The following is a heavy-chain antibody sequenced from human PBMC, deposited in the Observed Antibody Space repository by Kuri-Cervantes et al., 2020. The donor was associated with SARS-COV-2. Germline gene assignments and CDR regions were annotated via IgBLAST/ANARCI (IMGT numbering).Heavy chain of an antibody. CDR3: ARDGGGHYYDSSGYYHYYYYGMDV. Sequence: SETLSLTCTVSGGSINDYYWGWIRQPPGKGLEWIGYFYSTGVTNYDPSLKTRVTMSTDASKNQLSLKLSSVTAADTAVYYCARDGGGHYYDSSGYYHYYYYGMDVWGQGTTVTVSS. J-gene: IGHJ6*02. CDR2: FYSTGVT. V-gene: IGHV4-59*01. D-gene: IGHD3-22*01. CDR1: GGSINDYY.